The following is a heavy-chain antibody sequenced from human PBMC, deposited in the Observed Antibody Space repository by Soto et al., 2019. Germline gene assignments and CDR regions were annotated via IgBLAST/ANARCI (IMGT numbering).Heavy chain of an antibody. D-gene: IGHD3-22*01. V-gene: IGHV4-34*01. Sequence: QVQLQQWGAGLLKPSETLSLTCAVYGGSFSGYYWSWIRQPPGKGLEWIGEINHSGSTNYHPSLNSPVTISVDTSKNQFPLKPSSWTAADTAVYYCARHYHDSGGRPPIDYWGQGTLVTVSS. CDR2: INHSGST. CDR1: GGSFSGYY. J-gene: IGHJ4*02. CDR3: ARHYHDSGGRPPIDY.